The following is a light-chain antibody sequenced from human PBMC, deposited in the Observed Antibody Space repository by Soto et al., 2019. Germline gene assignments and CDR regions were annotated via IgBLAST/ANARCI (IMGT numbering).Light chain of an antibody. Sequence: EIVLTQSPATLSLSPGERASLSCRASQSISVYLAWYQQKPGQAPRLHIYDASNRATGIPARFSGSGSGTDFTLTISSLEPEDFAVYYCHQRTKWPLTFGGGTKVEIK. CDR3: HQRTKWPLT. J-gene: IGKJ4*01. CDR2: DAS. V-gene: IGKV3-11*01. CDR1: QSISVY.